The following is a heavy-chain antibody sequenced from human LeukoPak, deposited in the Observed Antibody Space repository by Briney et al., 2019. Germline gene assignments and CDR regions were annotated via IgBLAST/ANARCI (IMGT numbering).Heavy chain of an antibody. CDR2: IYYTGSP. V-gene: IGHV4-31*02. Sequence: LRLSCAASGFTFSSYAMHWVRQSPGKGLQWIGYIYYTGSPYYNPSLKSRVLISEDTSKNQISLQLTSLTAADTAVYYCARDLGTTAARRNWYFDLWGRGTLVTVSS. D-gene: IGHD6-6*01. CDR1: GFTFSSYAMH. CDR3: ARDLGTTAARRNWYFDL. J-gene: IGHJ2*01.